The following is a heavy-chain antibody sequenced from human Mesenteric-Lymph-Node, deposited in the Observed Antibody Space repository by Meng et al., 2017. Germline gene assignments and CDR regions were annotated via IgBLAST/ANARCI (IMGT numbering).Heavy chain of an antibody. CDR2: ISAYNGNT. D-gene: IGHD3-22*01. J-gene: IGHJ4*02. CDR3: ARVSDDYDRTGYYNFDY. V-gene: IGHV1-18*01. CDR1: GYTFTNYG. Sequence: QVRLVQSGAEVKKPGASMKVSCKASGYTFTNYGISWVRQAPGQGLEWMGWISAYNGNTNYAQKLQGRVTMTTDTSMSTVYMELRSLRSDDTAVYYCARVSDDYDRTGYYNFDYWGQGTLVTVSS.